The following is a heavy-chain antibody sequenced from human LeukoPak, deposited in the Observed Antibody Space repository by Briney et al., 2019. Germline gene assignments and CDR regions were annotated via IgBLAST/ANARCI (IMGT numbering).Heavy chain of an antibody. CDR3: ARDRYSSSRANFDY. D-gene: IGHD6-13*01. V-gene: IGHV4-34*01. CDR2: INHSGST. Sequence: PSETLSLTCAVYDGSFSGYYWSWIRQPPGKGLEWIGEINHSGSTNYNPSLKSRVTISVDTSKNQFSLKLSSVTAADTAVYYCARDRYSSSRANFDYWGQGTLVTVSS. CDR1: DGSFSGYY. J-gene: IGHJ4*02.